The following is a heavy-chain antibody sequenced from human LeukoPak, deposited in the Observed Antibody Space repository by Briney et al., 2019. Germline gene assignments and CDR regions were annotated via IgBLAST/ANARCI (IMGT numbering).Heavy chain of an antibody. V-gene: IGHV4-34*01. D-gene: IGHD2-2*01. J-gene: IGHJ5*02. Sequence: KPSETLSLTCAVYGGSFSGYYWSWIRQPPGKGLEWIGEINHSGSTNYNPSLKSRVTISVDTSKNQFSLKLSSVTAADTAVYYCARDPVVPARAFDPWGQGTLVTVSS. CDR2: INHSGST. CDR1: GGSFSGYY. CDR3: ARDPVVPARAFDP.